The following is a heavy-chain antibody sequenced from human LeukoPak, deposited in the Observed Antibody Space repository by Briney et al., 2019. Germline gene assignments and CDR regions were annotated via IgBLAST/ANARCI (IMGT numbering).Heavy chain of an antibody. CDR1: GFTFSTYS. D-gene: IGHD1-1*01. J-gene: IGHJ6*03. Sequence: NPGGSLRLSCAASGFTFSTYSMNWVRQAPGKGLEWVSSISSGSTHMYYADSVEGRFTISRDNAKNSLYLQMNSLRNEDTAVYYWSSPGATIAALSPSGFSYYYHLDVLGKGTTVTGSS. CDR3: SSPGATIAALSPSGFSYYYHLDV. CDR2: ISSGSTHM. V-gene: IGHV3-21*01.